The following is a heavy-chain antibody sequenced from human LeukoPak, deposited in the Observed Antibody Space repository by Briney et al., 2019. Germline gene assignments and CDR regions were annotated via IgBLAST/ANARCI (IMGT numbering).Heavy chain of an antibody. J-gene: IGHJ4*02. D-gene: IGHD6-13*01. Sequence: GGSLRLSCAASGFTFSSYAMSWVRQAPGKGLEWVSSISRSATTIYYADSVKGRFTISRDNAKNSLYLQMNSLRAEDTAVYFCARVGALSSSWLLYWGQGTLVTVSS. CDR3: ARVGALSSSWLLY. V-gene: IGHV3-48*03. CDR2: ISRSATTI. CDR1: GFTFSSYA.